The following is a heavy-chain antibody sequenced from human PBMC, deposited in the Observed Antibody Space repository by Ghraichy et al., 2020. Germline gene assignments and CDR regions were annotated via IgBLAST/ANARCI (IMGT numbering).Heavy chain of an antibody. J-gene: IGHJ5*02. CDR1: GGSISESTYY. CDR2: INYNGNT. V-gene: IGHV4-39*07. Sequence: LSLTCTVSGGSISESTYYWAWVRPPPGKGLECIGNINYNGNTYSNPSLKSRVTISIDTSKNQFSLRITSVTAADTALYFCVRSASNWFDPWGQGTLVTVSS. CDR3: VRSASNWFDP. D-gene: IGHD3-3*01.